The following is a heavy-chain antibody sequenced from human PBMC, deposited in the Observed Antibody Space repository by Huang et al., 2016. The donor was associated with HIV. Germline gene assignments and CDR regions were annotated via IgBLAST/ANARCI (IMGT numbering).Heavy chain of an antibody. CDR3: ARLWGRDSYNWDY. CDR2: INPYNGNT. V-gene: IGHV1-18*01. J-gene: IGHJ4*02. D-gene: IGHD1-1*01. CDR1: GYIFSDYL. Sequence: SGYIFSDYLITWVRQAPGQGLEWMGWINPYNGNTKYAQKFTGRDTMTTDTSTSPAYMELRGLRSGDTALYYCARLWGRDSYNWDYWGQGTLVTVPS.